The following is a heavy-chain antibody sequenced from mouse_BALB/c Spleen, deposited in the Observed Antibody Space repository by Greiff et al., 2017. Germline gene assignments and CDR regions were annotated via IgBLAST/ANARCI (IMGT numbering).Heavy chain of an antibody. J-gene: IGHJ3*01. Sequence: VQLQQSGAELVRPGTSVKVSCKASGYAFTNYLIEWVKQRPGQGLEWIGVINPGSGGTNYNEKFKGKATLTADKSSSTAYMQLSSLTSDDSAVYFCARGEFAYWGQGTLVTVSA. CDR2: INPGSGGT. CDR3: ARGEFAY. CDR1: GYAFTNYL. V-gene: IGHV1-54*01.